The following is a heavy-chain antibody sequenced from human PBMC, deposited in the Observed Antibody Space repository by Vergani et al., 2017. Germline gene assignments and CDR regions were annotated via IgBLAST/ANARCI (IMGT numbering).Heavy chain of an antibody. CDR1: GGSISSYY. D-gene: IGHD3-16*01. V-gene: IGHV4-59*01. CDR3: ALGSIAGDFDI. CDR2: IYYSGST. J-gene: IGHJ3*02. Sequence: QVQLQESGPGLVKPSETLSLTCTVSGGSISSYYWSWIRQPPGKGLEWIGYIYYSGSTNYNPSLKSRDTISVDTSKNQFSLKLSSVTAADTAVYYCALGSIAGDFDIWGQGTMVTVSS.